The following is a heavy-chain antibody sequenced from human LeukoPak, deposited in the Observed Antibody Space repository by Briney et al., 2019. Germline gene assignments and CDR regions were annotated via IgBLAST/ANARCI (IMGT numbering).Heavy chain of an antibody. CDR3: ARGRITVMLRDAFDI. J-gene: IGHJ3*02. Sequence: SETLSLTCAVYGGSFSGYYWSWIRQPPGKGLEWIGEINHSGSTNYNPSLKSRVTISVDTSKNQFSLKLSSVTAADTAVYYCARGRITVMLRDAFDIWGQGTMVTVSS. CDR2: INHSGST. V-gene: IGHV4-34*01. D-gene: IGHD3-16*01. CDR1: GGSFSGYY.